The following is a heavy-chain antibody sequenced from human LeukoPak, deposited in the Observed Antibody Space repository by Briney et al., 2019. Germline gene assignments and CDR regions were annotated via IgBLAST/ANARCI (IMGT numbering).Heavy chain of an antibody. V-gene: IGHV4-38-2*02. CDR3: ARKTAAAGKRGSVKKGNWFDP. J-gene: IGHJ5*02. Sequence: SETLSLTCTVSGYSISSGYYWGWIRQPPGKGLEWIGSIYHSGSTYYNPSLKSRVTISVDTSKNQFSLKLSSVTAADTAVYYCARKTAAAGKRGSVKKGNWFDPWGQGTLVTVSS. D-gene: IGHD6-13*01. CDR1: GYSISSGYY. CDR2: IYHSGST.